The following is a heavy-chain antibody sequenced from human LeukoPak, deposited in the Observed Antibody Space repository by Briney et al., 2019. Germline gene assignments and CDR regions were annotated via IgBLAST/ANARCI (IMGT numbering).Heavy chain of an antibody. D-gene: IGHD3-22*01. CDR2: ISGSGGST. Sequence: TGGSLRLSCAASGFTFSSYAMSWVRQAPGKGLEWVSAISGSGGSTYYADSVKGRFTISRDNAKKSLYLQMNSLRAEDTAVYYCATDLYDSSGFDYWGQGTLVTVSS. J-gene: IGHJ4*02. CDR1: GFTFSSYA. CDR3: ATDLYDSSGFDY. V-gene: IGHV3-23*01.